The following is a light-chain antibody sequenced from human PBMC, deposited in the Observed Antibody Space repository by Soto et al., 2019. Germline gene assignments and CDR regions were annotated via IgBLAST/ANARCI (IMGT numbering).Light chain of an antibody. J-gene: IGKJ3*01. Sequence: DIQLTQSPSFLSASVGDRVTITCRSSQGIRSYLAWYQQRPEKAPELLIYGASTLRPGGASRFSGSGSGTEFTLTISRLQPEDFATYFCQQLNTFPPFFTFGPGTTGVIK. CDR2: GAS. CDR3: QQLNTFPPFFT. V-gene: IGKV1-9*01. CDR1: QGIRSY.